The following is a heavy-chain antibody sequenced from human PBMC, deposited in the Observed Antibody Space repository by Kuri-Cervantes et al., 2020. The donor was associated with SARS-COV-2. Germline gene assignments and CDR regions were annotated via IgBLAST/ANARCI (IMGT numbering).Heavy chain of an antibody. V-gene: IGHV3-13*01. CDR1: GFTFSSYD. CDR2: IGTAGDA. J-gene: IGHJ6*02. Sequence: ETLSLTCAASGFTFSSYDMHWVRQATGKGLEWVSAIGTAGDAYYPGSVKGRFTISRENAKNSLYLQMNSLRAGDTAVYYCARDLGGPRFGGMDVWGQGTTVTVFS. CDR3: ARDLGGPRFGGMDV. D-gene: IGHD3-16*01.